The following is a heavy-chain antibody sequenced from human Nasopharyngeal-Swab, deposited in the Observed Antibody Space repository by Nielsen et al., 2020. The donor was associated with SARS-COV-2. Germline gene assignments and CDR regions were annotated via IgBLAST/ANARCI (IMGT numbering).Heavy chain of an antibody. V-gene: IGHV3-48*03. Sequence: GESLKISCAASGFTFDNYEMNWVRQAPGKGLEWVSYISTSGATIHYADSVRGRFTISRDDAKNSLFLQMNSLRVEDAAVYYCARASRGWSWGQGTLVTVSS. CDR2: ISTSGATI. CDR3: ARASRGWS. J-gene: IGHJ5*02. D-gene: IGHD6-19*01. CDR1: GFTFDNYE.